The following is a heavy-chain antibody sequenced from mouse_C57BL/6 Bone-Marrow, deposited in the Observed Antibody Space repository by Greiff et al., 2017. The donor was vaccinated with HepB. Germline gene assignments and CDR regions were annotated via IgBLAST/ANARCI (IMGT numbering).Heavy chain of an antibody. CDR3: ARDPMVTTDYYAMDY. J-gene: IGHJ4*01. Sequence: QVHVKQPGAELVKPGASVKMSCKASGYTFTSYWITWVKQRPGQGLEWIGDIYPGSGSTNYNEKFKSKATLTVDTSSSTAYMQLSSLTSEDSAVYYCARDPMVTTDYYAMDYWGQGTSVTVSS. CDR1: GYTFTSYW. D-gene: IGHD2-2*01. V-gene: IGHV1-55*01. CDR2: IYPGSGST.